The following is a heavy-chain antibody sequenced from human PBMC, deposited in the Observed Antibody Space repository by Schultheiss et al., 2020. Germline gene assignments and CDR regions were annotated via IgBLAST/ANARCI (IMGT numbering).Heavy chain of an antibody. V-gene: IGHV3-30-3*01. CDR3: ARDEAAGTPLNYYYYYGMDV. D-gene: IGHD6-13*01. Sequence: GGSLRLSCAASGFTFSSYAMHWVRQAPGKGLEWVAVISYDGSNKYYADSVKGRFTISRDNSKNTLYLQMNSLRAEDTAVYYCARDEAAGTPLNYYYYYGMDVWGQGTTVNVSS. CDR1: GFTFSSYA. J-gene: IGHJ6*02. CDR2: ISYDGSNK.